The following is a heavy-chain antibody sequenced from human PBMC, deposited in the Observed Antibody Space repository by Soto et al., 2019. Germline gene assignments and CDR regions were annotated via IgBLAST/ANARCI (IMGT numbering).Heavy chain of an antibody. J-gene: IGHJ6*02. Sequence: GESLKIACKGYGYIFTSYWISWGRQMPGKGLEWMGRIDPSDSYTNYSPSFQGRVTISADKSISTAYLQWSSLKASDTAMYYCARHQPPDIVLMVYATREAYYGMDVWGQGTTVTVSS. CDR2: IDPSDSYT. D-gene: IGHD2-8*01. V-gene: IGHV5-10-1*01. CDR3: ARHQPPDIVLMVYATREAYYGMDV. CDR1: GYIFTSYW.